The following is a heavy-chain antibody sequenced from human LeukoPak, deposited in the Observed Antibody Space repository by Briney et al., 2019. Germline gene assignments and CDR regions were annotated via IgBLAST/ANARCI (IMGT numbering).Heavy chain of an antibody. CDR3: AKDRSRGSSSVFDY. J-gene: IGHJ4*02. CDR1: GFIFSSYA. V-gene: IGHV3-23*01. CDR2: ISGSGGST. D-gene: IGHD6-6*01. Sequence: PGGSLRLSCPASGFIFSSYAMNWVRQAPGKGLEWVSAISGSGGSTYCADSVKGRFTISRDNSKNTLYLQMNSLRAEDTAVYYCAKDRSRGSSSVFDYWGQGTLVTVSS.